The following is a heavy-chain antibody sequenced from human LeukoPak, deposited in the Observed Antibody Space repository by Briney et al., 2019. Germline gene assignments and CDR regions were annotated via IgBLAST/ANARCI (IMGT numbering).Heavy chain of an antibody. CDR3: AKTSGYDFWSGYPYQFDY. CDR2: ISGSGGST. J-gene: IGHJ4*02. CDR1: GFTFSSYA. D-gene: IGHD3-3*01. V-gene: IGHV3-23*01. Sequence: PGGSLRLSWAASGFTFSSYAMSWVRQAPGKGLGWVSVISGSGGSTNYADSGKGRFTISRDNSKNTLYLEMDRLRAEDTAVYYCAKTSGYDFWSGYPYQFDYWGQGTLVTVSS.